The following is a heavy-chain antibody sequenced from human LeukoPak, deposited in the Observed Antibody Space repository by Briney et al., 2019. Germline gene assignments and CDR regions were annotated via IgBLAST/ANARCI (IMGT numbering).Heavy chain of an antibody. V-gene: IGHV3-53*01. CDR2: IYSGGGT. CDR1: GFTVSSNY. J-gene: IGHJ4*02. D-gene: IGHD3-16*01. CDR3: VRGPGYPGGKLVY. Sequence: GGSLRLSCAASGFTVSSNYMSWVRQAPGKGLEWVSLIYSGGGTYYADSVKGRFTISRDKSRNTLYLQMKSLRAEDTAVYYCVRGPGYPGGKLVYWGQGTLVTVSS.